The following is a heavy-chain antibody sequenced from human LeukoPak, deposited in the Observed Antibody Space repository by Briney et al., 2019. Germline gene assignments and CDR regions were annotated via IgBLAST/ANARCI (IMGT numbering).Heavy chain of an antibody. J-gene: IGHJ4*02. D-gene: IGHD1-26*01. CDR1: GFTFSSYN. CDR2: ISSSSNTI. CDR3: ATESGTYSGTCFDY. V-gene: IGHV3-48*01. Sequence: PGGSQRLSCAASGFTFSSYNMNWVRQAPGKGLEWISYISSSSNTIYYADSVKGRFTISRDNAKNSLYLQMTSLRAEDTAVYFCATESGTYSGTCFDYWGQGTLVTVSS.